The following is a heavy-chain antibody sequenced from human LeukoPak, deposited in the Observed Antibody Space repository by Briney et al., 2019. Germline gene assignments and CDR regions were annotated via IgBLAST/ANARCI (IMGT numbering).Heavy chain of an antibody. CDR3: AKDYGSGSYPNWFDP. Sequence: TGGSLRLSCAASGFTFSSYAMSWVRQAPGKGLEWVSAISGSGGSTYYADSVKGRFTISRDNSKNTLYLQMNSLRAEDTAVYYCAKDYGSGSYPNWFDPWGQGNLVTVSS. D-gene: IGHD3-10*01. CDR2: ISGSGGST. V-gene: IGHV3-23*01. CDR1: GFTFSSYA. J-gene: IGHJ5*02.